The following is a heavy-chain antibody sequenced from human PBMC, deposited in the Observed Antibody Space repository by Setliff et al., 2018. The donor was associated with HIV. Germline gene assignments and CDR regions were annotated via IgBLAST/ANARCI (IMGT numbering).Heavy chain of an antibody. CDR1: GYTFTSYA. D-gene: IGHD6-19*01. V-gene: IGHV1-3*01. J-gene: IGHJ6*02. Sequence: ASVMVSCKASGYTFTSYAMHWVRQALGQRLEWMGWINAGNGNTKYSQKFQGRVTITRDTSASTAYMELSSLRSEDTAVYYCARLNRWSIAVAGTHLYYYGMDVWGQGTTVTVSS. CDR2: INAGNGNT. CDR3: ARLNRWSIAVAGTHLYYYGMDV.